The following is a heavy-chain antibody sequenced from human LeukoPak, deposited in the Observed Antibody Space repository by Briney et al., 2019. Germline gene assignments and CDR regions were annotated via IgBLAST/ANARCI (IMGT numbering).Heavy chain of an antibody. CDR1: GGFISSYY. CDR2: IYYIGST. CDR3: AIGAGGWFDP. Sequence: SETLSLTCTVSGGFISSYYCNWIRQPPGKGLEWIGYIYYIGSTNYNPSLKSRVTISVETSKNQFSLKLNSVTAADTAVYYCAIGAGGWFDPWGQGTLVTVSS. V-gene: IGHV4-59*01. J-gene: IGHJ5*02.